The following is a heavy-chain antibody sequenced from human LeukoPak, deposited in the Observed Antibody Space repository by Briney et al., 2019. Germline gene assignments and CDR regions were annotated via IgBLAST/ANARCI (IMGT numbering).Heavy chain of an antibody. Sequence: PGGSLRLSCAASGFTFSDYYMSWIRQAPGKGLEWVSYISSSSSYTNYADSVKGRFTISRDNAKNSLYLQMNSLRAEDTAVYYCARDSDSSSWYDRDYYCYYGMDVWGKGTTVTVSS. CDR3: ARDSDSSSWYDRDYYCYYGMDV. V-gene: IGHV3-11*06. J-gene: IGHJ6*04. CDR1: GFTFSDYY. D-gene: IGHD6-13*01. CDR2: ISSSSSYT.